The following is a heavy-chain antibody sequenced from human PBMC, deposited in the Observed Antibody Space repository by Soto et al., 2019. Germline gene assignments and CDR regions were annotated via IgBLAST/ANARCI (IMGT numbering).Heavy chain of an antibody. CDR1: GFTFSSYS. D-gene: IGHD2-15*01. J-gene: IGHJ4*02. CDR2: ISSSSSYI. CDR3: ARDRCSGGSCYVDY. V-gene: IGHV3-21*01. Sequence: EVQLVESGGGLVKPGGSLRLSCAASGFTFSSYSMNWVRQAPGKGLEWVSSISSSSSYIYYADSVKGRFTISRDNANNSMYLQMNSLRAEDTAVYYGARDRCSGGSCYVDYWGQGTLVTVSS.